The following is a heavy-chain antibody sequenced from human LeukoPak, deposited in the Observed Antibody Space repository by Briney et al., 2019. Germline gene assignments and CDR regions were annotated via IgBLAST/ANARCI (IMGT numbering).Heavy chain of an antibody. CDR2: INPNSGGT. J-gene: IGHJ5*02. CDR1: GYTFTGYY. CDR3: ARGRPGIAAAGTRDWFDP. D-gene: IGHD6-13*01. V-gene: IGHV1-2*04. Sequence: ASVKVSCKASGYTFTGYYMHWVRQAPGQGLEWMGWINPNSGGTNYAQKFQGWVTMTRDTSISTAYMELSSLRSEDTAVYYCARGRPGIAAAGTRDWFDPWGQGTLVTVSS.